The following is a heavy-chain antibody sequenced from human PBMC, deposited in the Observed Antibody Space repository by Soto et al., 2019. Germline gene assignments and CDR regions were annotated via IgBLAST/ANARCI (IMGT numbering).Heavy chain of an antibody. V-gene: IGHV4-61*01. D-gene: IGHD2-15*01. Sequence: QVQLQESGPGLVKPSETLSLTCTVSGGSVSSGSYYWSWIRQPPGKGLEWIGYIYYSGSTNYNPSLDSRAALTVDTSKNPCAVQLSSVTGADAAVYYCARASGPTDAFDIWGQGTMVTVSS. CDR3: ARASGPTDAFDI. CDR1: GGSVSSGSYY. CDR2: IYYSGST. J-gene: IGHJ3*02.